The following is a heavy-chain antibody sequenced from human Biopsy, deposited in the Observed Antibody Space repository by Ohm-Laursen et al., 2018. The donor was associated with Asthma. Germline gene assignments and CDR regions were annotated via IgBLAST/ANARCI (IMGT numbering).Heavy chain of an antibody. CDR3: ARCQVGYSSGWSLLLKKIYYSGMDV. Sequence: ASVKVSCKAPGGTSSNFAISWVRQAPGQGLEWLGGIMTVFGATNYAQKFQGRVTITADESTSTAYMEVTSLRSEDTAIYYCARCQVGYSSGWSLLLKKIYYSGMDVWGQGTAVTVSS. V-gene: IGHV1-69*13. CDR1: GGTSSNFA. J-gene: IGHJ6*02. CDR2: IMTVFGAT. D-gene: IGHD6-19*01.